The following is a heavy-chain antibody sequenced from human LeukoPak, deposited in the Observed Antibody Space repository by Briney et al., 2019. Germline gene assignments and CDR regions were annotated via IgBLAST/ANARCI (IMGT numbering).Heavy chain of an antibody. CDR3: ARHPRNSFDY. V-gene: IGHV4-59*08. CDR1: GGSISSYY. CDR2: IYYSGST. Sequence: SETLSLTCTISGGSISSYYWSWIRQPPGKGLEWIGYIYYSGSTNYNPSLKSRVTISVDTSKNQFSLKLSSVTAADTAVYYCARHPRNSFDYWGQGTLVTVSS. D-gene: IGHD2/OR15-2a*01. J-gene: IGHJ4*02.